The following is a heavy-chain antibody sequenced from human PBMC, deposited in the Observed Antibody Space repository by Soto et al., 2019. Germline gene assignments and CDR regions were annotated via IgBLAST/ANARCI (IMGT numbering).Heavy chain of an antibody. CDR2: TFYRSKWYN. Sequence: QTLSLTCAISGDGVSSNSATWNWIRQSPSRGLEWLGRTFYRSKWYNEYAISVKSRIIINPDTSQNRFSLQLNSVTPEDTAIYYCASGRYMDVWGKGSMVTVSS. CDR1: GDGVSSNSAT. J-gene: IGHJ6*03. V-gene: IGHV6-1*01. CDR3: ASGRYMDV.